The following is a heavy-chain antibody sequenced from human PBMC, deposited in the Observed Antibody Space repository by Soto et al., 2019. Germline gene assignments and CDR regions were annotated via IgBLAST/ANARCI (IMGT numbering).Heavy chain of an antibody. J-gene: IGHJ4*02. D-gene: IGHD6-19*01. V-gene: IGHV1-2*02. CDR3: ARARISVAGTSPTGFDY. CDR2: INPNSGGT. Sequence: ASVKVSCKASGYMFTGYYMHWVRQAPGQGLEWMGWINPNSGGTNYAQKFQGRVTMTRDTSISTAYMELSRLRSDDTAVYYCARARISVAGTSPTGFDYWGQGTLVTVSS. CDR1: GYMFTGYY.